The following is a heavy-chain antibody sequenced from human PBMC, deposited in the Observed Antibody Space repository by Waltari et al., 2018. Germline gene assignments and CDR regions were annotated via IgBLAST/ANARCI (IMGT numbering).Heavy chain of an antibody. CDR1: GFTFSSYA. D-gene: IGHD4-17*01. V-gene: IGHV3-23*01. CDR3: AKSTVTSPNFFDY. J-gene: IGHJ4*02. Sequence: EVQLLESGGGLVQPGGSLRLSCAASGFTFSSYAMSWVRQAPGKGLEWVLAISGSGGSTYYEDSVKGRFTISRDNSKNTLYLQMNSLRAEDTAVYYCAKSTVTSPNFFDYWGQGTLVTVSS. CDR2: ISGSGGST.